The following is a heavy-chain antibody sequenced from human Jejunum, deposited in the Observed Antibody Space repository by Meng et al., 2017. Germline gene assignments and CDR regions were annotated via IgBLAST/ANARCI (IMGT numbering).Heavy chain of an antibody. CDR3: VRGRDPMVVGELDP. Sequence: QLQLQESGPGLVKPSETLSLTVGVYGGAFNSSFWNWIRQPPGKGLEWIGEINQNGRTNYNPSLESRVTISMDKSKKEFSLRLASVTAADTALYYCVRGRDPMVVGELDPWGQGTLVTVSS. V-gene: IGHV4-34*01. D-gene: IGHD2-15*01. CDR1: GGAFNSSF. CDR2: INQNGRT. J-gene: IGHJ5*02.